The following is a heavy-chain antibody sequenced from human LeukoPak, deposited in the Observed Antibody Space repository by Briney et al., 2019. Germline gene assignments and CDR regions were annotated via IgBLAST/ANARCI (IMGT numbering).Heavy chain of an antibody. CDR2: IYPGDSDT. CDR3: ARGPTVTTGDGLDT. D-gene: IGHD4-17*01. V-gene: IGHV5-51*01. Sequence: GESLKISCKGFGYKFHIHWIAWVRQMPGKGLEWMGIIYPGDSDTRYSPSFQGQVTISADKSTSTAYLQWSGLRASDTAMYYCARGPTVTTGDGLDTWGQGTMVTVSS. CDR1: GYKFHIHW. J-gene: IGHJ3*02.